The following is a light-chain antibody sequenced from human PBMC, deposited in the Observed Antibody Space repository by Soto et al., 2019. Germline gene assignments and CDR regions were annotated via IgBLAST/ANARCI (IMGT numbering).Light chain of an antibody. V-gene: IGKV3-20*01. CDR1: QSVSSN. CDR3: QQYGSSGP. J-gene: IGKJ1*01. Sequence: EILMTQSPGTLSVSPGERASLSCRASQSVSSNLAWYQQKPGQAPRLLIYGASSRAPGIPDRFSGSGSGTDFTLTISRLEPEDFAVYYCQQYGSSGPFGQGSMV. CDR2: GAS.